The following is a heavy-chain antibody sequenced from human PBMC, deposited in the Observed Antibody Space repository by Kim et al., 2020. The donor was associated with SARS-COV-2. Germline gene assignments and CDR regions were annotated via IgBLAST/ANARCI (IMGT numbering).Heavy chain of an antibody. Sequence: DSVKGRFTISRDNAKNSLYLQMNSLRDEDAAVYYGARDLTKAGVYYGMDVWGQGTTVTVSS. D-gene: IGHD3-10*01. V-gene: IGHV3-48*02. CDR3: ARDLTKAGVYYGMDV. J-gene: IGHJ6*02.